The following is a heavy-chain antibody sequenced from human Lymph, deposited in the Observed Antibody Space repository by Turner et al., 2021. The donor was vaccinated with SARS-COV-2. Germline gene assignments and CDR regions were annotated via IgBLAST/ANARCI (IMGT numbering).Heavy chain of an antibody. CDR2: IYYRGSN. CDR1: GGSMNSNY. V-gene: IGHV4-59*01. J-gene: IGHJ5*02. D-gene: IGHD2-21*02. Sequence: QVQLQEPGPRLVTPLETLSLTCTVSGGSMNSNYWSWIRQPPGKRLEWIGYIYYRGSNNYNPSRKSRVTISVDTSKNQFSLKLTSVTAADTAIYYCARETVNNWVDPWGQGILVTVSS. CDR3: ARETVNNWVDP.